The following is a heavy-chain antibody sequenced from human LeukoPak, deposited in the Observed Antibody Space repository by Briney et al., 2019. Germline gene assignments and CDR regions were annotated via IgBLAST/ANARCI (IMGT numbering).Heavy chain of an antibody. CDR2: MDPKSGNT. V-gene: IGHV1-8*01. J-gene: IGHJ6*03. CDR1: GYTITSYD. D-gene: IGHD5-12*01. CDR3: ARGVRRAAYSGYENYYYYYMDV. Sequence: ASVKVFCKASGYTITSYDINWVRQASGQGLEWMGRMDPKSGNTGYAQKLQGRLTMTRNTSISTAYMELSSLSSEDTAVYYCARGVRRAAYSGYENYYYYYMDVWGKGTTVTVSS.